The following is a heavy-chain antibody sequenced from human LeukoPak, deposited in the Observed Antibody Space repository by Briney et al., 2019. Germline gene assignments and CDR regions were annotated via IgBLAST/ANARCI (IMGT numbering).Heavy chain of an antibody. CDR3: ARGWSYDSSGYVDY. V-gene: IGHV4/OR15-8*01. CDR1: VGSINSGNW. CDR2: IHHNGSR. Sequence: SGTLSLTCGVSVGSINSGNWWTWVRQSPGKGLEWIGEIHHNGSRNYNPSLKSRVTISVDRSKNQFSLKLSSVTAADTAVYYCARGWSYDSSGYVDYWGQGTLVTVSS. J-gene: IGHJ4*02. D-gene: IGHD3-22*01.